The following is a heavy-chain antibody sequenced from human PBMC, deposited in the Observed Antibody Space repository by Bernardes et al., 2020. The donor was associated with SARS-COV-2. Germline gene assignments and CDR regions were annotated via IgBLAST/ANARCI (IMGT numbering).Heavy chain of an antibody. CDR3: AKALGYCSSTSCPVYYYYGMDV. Sequence: GTMRQAWAASGFTFSRYAMSWVRQTRGKGLEWFSNISGSGGSTYYADSVKGRFTISRDNSKNTLYLQMNSLRAEETAVYYCAKALGYCSSTSCPVYYYYGMDVWGQGTTVTVSS. CDR2: ISGSGGST. CDR1: GFTFSRYA. J-gene: IGHJ6*02. V-gene: IGHV3-23*01. D-gene: IGHD2-2*01.